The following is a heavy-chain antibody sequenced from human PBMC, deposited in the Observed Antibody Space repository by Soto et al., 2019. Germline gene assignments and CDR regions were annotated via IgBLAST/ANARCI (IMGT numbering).Heavy chain of an antibody. J-gene: IGHJ6*02. CDR2: IIPILGIA. V-gene: IGHV1-69*08. Sequence: QVQLVQSGAEVKKPGSSVKVSCKASGGTFSSYTISWVRQAPGQGLEWMGRIIPILGIANYAQKFQGRVTITADKSTSTAYMELNSRRSEDTAVYYCARDRRGESIAAAGIMDVWGQGTTVTVSS. D-gene: IGHD6-13*01. CDR3: ARDRRGESIAAAGIMDV. CDR1: GGTFSSYT.